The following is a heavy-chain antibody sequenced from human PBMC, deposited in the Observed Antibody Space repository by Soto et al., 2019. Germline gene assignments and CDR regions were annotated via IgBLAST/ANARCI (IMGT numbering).Heavy chain of an antibody. CDR1: GGSISSHH. J-gene: IGHJ4*02. CDR2: IHDSGST. CDR3: ARGGASSIWLHY. D-gene: IGHD6-13*01. V-gene: IGHV4-59*11. Sequence: SETLSLTCTVSGGSISSHHWSWIRQPPGKGPECIGSIHDSGSTTYNPSLKSRVTISVDTSKNQFSLSMTSVTAADTAVYYCARGGASSIWLHYWGQGILVTVSS.